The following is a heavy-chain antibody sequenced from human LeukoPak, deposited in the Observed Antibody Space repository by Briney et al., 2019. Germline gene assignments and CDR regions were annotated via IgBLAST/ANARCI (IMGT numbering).Heavy chain of an antibody. CDR1: GFTFSSYG. D-gene: IGHD6-13*01. J-gene: IGHJ4*02. CDR3: AKDRSSSWSLDY. V-gene: IGHV3-30*18. Sequence: PGGSLRLSCAASGFTFSSYGMHWVRQAPGKGLEWVAVISYDGSNKYYADSVKGRFTISRDNSKNTLYLKMNSLRAEDTAVYYCAKDRSSSWSLDYWGQGTLVTVSS. CDR2: ISYDGSNK.